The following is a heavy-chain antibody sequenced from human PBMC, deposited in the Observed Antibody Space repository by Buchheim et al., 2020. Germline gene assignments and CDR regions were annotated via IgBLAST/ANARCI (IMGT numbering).Heavy chain of an antibody. CDR2: INHSGST. V-gene: IGHV4-34*01. CDR1: GGSFSGYY. D-gene: IGHD3-10*01. Sequence: QVQLQQWGAGLLKPSETLSLTCAVYGGSFSGYYWSWIRQPPGKGLEWIGEINHSGSTNYNPSLKSRVTISVDTSKKQFSLKLSSVTAADTAVYYCARGQIGGFTMVRIRKGMDVWGQGTT. J-gene: IGHJ6*02. CDR3: ARGQIGGFTMVRIRKGMDV.